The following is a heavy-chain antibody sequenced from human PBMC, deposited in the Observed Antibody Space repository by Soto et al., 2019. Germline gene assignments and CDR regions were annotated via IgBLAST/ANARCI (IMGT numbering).Heavy chain of an antibody. CDR2: IYYTGST. Sequence: KTSETLSLTCTVSGSSISPFYWSWIRQPPGKGLEWIGYIYYTGSTNYNPSLKSRVTLSLGTSRNQLSLKLSSVTAADTAVYYCTRVGGYYGDYPNFDYWGPGTLVTVSS. D-gene: IGHD4-17*01. J-gene: IGHJ4*02. V-gene: IGHV4-59*01. CDR1: GSSISPFY. CDR3: TRVGGYYGDYPNFDY.